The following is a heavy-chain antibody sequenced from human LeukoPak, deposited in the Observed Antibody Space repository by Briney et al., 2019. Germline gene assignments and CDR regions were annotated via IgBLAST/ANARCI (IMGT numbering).Heavy chain of an antibody. D-gene: IGHD3-3*01. V-gene: IGHV4-30-4*01. CDR1: GGSISSGDYY. CDR2: IYHSGST. Sequence: SETLSLTCTVSGGSISSGDYYWSWIRQPPGKGLEWIGYIYHSGSTYYNPSLKSRVTISVDTSKNQFSLKLSSVTAADTAVYYCASLVNMAGMIFFDIWGQGTMVTVSS. CDR3: ASLVNMAGMIFFDI. J-gene: IGHJ3*02.